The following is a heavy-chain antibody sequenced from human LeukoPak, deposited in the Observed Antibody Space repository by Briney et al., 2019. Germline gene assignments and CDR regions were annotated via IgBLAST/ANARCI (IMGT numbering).Heavy chain of an antibody. Sequence: GGSLRLSCAASGFTFSSYAVHWVRQAPGKGLEWVAFISHDGSNKYYADSVKGRFTISRDNSKNTLYLQMNSLRTEDTAVYYCVRGPQYSYGILDYWGREPWSPSPQ. CDR3: VRGPQYSYGILDY. D-gene: IGHD5-18*01. CDR2: ISHDGSNK. V-gene: IGHV3-30*04. CDR1: GFTFSSYA. J-gene: IGHJ4*02.